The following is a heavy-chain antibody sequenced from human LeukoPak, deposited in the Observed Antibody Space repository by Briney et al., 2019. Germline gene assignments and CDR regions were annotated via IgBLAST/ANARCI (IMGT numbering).Heavy chain of an antibody. V-gene: IGHV4-59*12. Sequence: PSETLSLTCTVSGGSISSYYWSWIRQPPGKGLEWIGYIYYSGCTNYNPSLKSRVTISVDTSKNQFSLKLSSVTAADTAVYYCARGPPYIVVVTAIGFFDYWGQGTLVTVSS. CDR2: IYYSGCT. CDR3: ARGPPYIVVVTAIGFFDY. J-gene: IGHJ4*02. D-gene: IGHD2-21*02. CDR1: GGSISSYY.